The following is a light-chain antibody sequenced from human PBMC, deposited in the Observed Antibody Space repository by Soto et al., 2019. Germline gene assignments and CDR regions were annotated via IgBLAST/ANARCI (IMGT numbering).Light chain of an antibody. Sequence: QSVLTQPPSASGTPGQRVTISCSGSSYNIGSNPVNWYQQLPGTAPKLIIYSNNQRPSGVPDRFSGSKSVTASLAISGLQSEDEADDYCATWDDSLNGPVFGGGTKLTVL. V-gene: IGLV1-44*01. CDR3: ATWDDSLNGPV. J-gene: IGLJ3*02. CDR2: SNN. CDR1: SYNIGSNP.